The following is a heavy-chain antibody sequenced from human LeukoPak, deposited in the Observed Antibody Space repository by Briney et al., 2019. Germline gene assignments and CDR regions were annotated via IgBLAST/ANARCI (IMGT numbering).Heavy chain of an antibody. D-gene: IGHD6-13*01. Sequence: PGGSLRLSCAASGLPFSTFWMNWVRQAPGKGLEWVANINQDGSEEYYVDSVKGRFTISRDNSKNTLYLQMNSLRAEDTAVYYCAKGKRAAAGEFDYWGQGTLVTVSS. CDR3: AKGKRAAAGEFDY. J-gene: IGHJ4*02. V-gene: IGHV3-7*03. CDR1: GLPFSTFW. CDR2: INQDGSEE.